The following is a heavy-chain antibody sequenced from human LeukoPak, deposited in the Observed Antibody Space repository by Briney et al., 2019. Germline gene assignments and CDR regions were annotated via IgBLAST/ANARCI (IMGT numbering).Heavy chain of an antibody. J-gene: IGHJ4*02. CDR2: INTNTGSP. CDR3: ARGNYDSSGYQTR. V-gene: IGHV7-4-1*02. D-gene: IGHD3-22*01. CDR1: GYTFSTYT. Sequence: GASVKVSCKASGYTFSTYTMHWVRQAPGQGLEWMGWINTNTGSPTYAQGFTGRFVFSLDTSVSTAYLQISSLKAEDTAVYYCARGNYDSSGYQTRWGQGTLVTVSS.